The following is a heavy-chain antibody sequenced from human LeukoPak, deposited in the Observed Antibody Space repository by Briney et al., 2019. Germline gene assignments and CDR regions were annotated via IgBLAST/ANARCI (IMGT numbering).Heavy chain of an antibody. Sequence: ASQTLSLTCTVSGGSISSGSYYWSWIRQPAGKGLEWIGRIYTSGSTNYNPSLKSRVTISVDTSKNQFSLKLSSVTAADTAVYYCARLAPGGLGSYNAFDIWGQGTVVTVSS. V-gene: IGHV4-61*02. CDR2: IYTSGST. CDR3: ARLAPGGLGSYNAFDI. D-gene: IGHD1-26*01. CDR1: GGSISSGSYY. J-gene: IGHJ3*02.